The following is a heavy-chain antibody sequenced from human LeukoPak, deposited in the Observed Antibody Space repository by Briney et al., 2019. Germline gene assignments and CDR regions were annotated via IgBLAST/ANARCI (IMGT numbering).Heavy chain of an antibody. Sequence: GGSLRLSCVVSGFTFSNYAMSWVRQAPGKGLEWVSVISGSGGNTYFADSVKGRFTISRDNSKNTLYLRMGSLRAEDMAVYYCARGPRLVTIFGVVTSYFDYWGQGTLVTVSS. D-gene: IGHD3-3*01. CDR2: ISGSGGNT. V-gene: IGHV3-23*01. CDR1: GFTFSNYA. CDR3: ARGPRLVTIFGVVTSYFDY. J-gene: IGHJ4*02.